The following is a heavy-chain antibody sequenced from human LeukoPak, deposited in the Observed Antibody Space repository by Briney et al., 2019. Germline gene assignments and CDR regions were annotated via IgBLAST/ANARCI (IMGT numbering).Heavy chain of an antibody. CDR1: GFTFSSYW. D-gene: IGHD1-14*01. CDR2: IIGSATDY. J-gene: IGHJ4*02. V-gene: IGHV3-23*01. CDR3: AKDRVPDGVWEIDY. Sequence: GGSLRLSCAASGFTFSSYWMSWVRQAPGKGLEWVSGIIGSATDYYYADSVKGRFTISRDNSKNTLYLQMDSLRAEDTAVYYCAKDRVPDGVWEIDYWGQGTLVTVSS.